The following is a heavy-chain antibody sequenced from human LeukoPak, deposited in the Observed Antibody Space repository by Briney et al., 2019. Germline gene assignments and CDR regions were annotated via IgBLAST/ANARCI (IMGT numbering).Heavy chain of an antibody. V-gene: IGHV1-2*04. D-gene: IGHD3-22*01. J-gene: IGHJ4*02. CDR3: ARGRSSGYYYGLSDY. CDR2: INPNSGGT. Sequence: ASVKVSCNASGYTFTGYYMHWVRQAPGQGLEWMGWINPNSGGTTYAQKFQGWVTMTRDTSISTAYMELSRLRSDDTAVYYCARGRSSGYYYGLSDYWGQGTLVTVSS. CDR1: GYTFTGYY.